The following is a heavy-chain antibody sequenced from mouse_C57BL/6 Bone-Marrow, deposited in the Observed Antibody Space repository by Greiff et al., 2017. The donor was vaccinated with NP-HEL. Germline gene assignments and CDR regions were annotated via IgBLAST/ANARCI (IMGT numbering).Heavy chain of an antibody. V-gene: IGHV5-17*01. J-gene: IGHJ1*03. CDR1: GFTFSDYG. D-gene: IGHD5-5*01. CDR2: ISSGSSTI. CDR3: ARSLPWYFDV. Sequence: VQLKESGGGLVKPGGSLKLSCAASGFTFSDYGMHWVRQAPEKGLEWVAYISSGSSTIYYADTVKGRFTISRDNAKNTLFLQMTSLRSEDTAMYYCARSLPWYFDVWGTGTTVTVSS.